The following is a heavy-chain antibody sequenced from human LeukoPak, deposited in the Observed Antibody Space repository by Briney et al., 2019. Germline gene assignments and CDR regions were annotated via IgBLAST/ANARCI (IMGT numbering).Heavy chain of an antibody. CDR3: AKAGREVRGVWGDY. D-gene: IGHD3-10*01. J-gene: IGHJ4*02. CDR1: GFTFSDHY. V-gene: IGHV3-23*01. Sequence: QPGGSLRLSCAASGFTFSDHYMDWVRQAPGKGLEWVSAISGSGGSTYYADSVKGRFTISRDNSKNTLYLQMNSLRAEDTAVYYCAKAGREVRGVWGDYWGQGTLVTVSS. CDR2: ISGSGGST.